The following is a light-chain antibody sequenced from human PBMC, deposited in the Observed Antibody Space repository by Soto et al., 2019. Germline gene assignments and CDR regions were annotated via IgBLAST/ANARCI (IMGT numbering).Light chain of an antibody. CDR3: QQYYITPLT. CDR2: WAS. J-gene: IGKJ3*01. CDR1: QSVLYSSNNKNY. V-gene: IGKV4-1*01. Sequence: DIVMTQSPDSLAVSLGERATINCKSSQSVLYSSNNKNYLAWYQQKPRQPPKLLIYWASTRESGVPDRFSGRGSGTDFTLTISSLQAEDVAVYYCQQYYITPLTFGPGTTVALK.